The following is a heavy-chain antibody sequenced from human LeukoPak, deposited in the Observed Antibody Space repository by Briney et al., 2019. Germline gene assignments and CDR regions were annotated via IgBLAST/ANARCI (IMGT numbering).Heavy chain of an antibody. CDR1: GYTFTSYD. CDR2: ISAYNGNT. J-gene: IGHJ5*02. D-gene: IGHD2-15*01. V-gene: IGHV1-18*01. Sequence: VASVKVSCKASGYTFTSYDINWVRQAPGQGLGWMGWISAYNGNTNYAQKLQGRVTMTTDTSTSTAYMELRSLRSDDTAVYYCARDRRYCSGGSCYSVPWFDPWGQGTLVTVSS. CDR3: ARDRRYCSGGSCYSVPWFDP.